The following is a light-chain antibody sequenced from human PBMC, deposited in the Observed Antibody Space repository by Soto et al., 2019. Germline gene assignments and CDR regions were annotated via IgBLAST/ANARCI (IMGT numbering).Light chain of an antibody. J-gene: IGKJ4*02. V-gene: IGKV3-20*01. Sequence: IVLTQSPGTLSLSAGERATLSCKASQSVSATSLAWYQQKPGQAPRLLMYGASARASGVPDRFSGNGSGTDFTLTINRLEPEDFAVYYCQQYGSPPKSFGPGTKVEV. CDR2: GAS. CDR3: QQYGSPPKS. CDR1: QSVSATS.